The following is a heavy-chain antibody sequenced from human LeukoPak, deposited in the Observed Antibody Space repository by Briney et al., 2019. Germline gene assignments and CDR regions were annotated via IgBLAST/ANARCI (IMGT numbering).Heavy chain of an antibody. CDR1: GFTFSSYG. J-gene: IGHJ4*02. V-gene: IGHV3-30*18. CDR3: AKDLSRDSSGLYFDY. Sequence: PGRSLRPSCAASGFTFSSYGMHWVRQAPGKGLEWVAVISYDGSNKYYADSVKGRFTISRDNSKNTLYLQMNSLRAEDTAVYYCAKDLSRDSSGLYFDYWGQGTLVTVSS. D-gene: IGHD6-19*01. CDR2: ISYDGSNK.